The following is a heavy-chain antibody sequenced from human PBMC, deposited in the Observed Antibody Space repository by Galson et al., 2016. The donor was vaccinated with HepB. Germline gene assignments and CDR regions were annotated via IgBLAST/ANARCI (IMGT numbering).Heavy chain of an antibody. J-gene: IGHJ5*02. D-gene: IGHD2-15*01. CDR2: IYYSGST. V-gene: IGHV4-39*01. CDR3: ARQIVVVVAATRGVDWFDP. Sequence: EPLSPTCTVSVGSISSSNYYWGWIRQPPGKGLEWIGSIYYSGSTYYNPSLKSRVTMSVDTSKNQFSLKLNSVTAADTAVYYCARQIVVVVAATRGVDWFDPWGQGTLVTVSS. CDR1: VGSISSSNYY.